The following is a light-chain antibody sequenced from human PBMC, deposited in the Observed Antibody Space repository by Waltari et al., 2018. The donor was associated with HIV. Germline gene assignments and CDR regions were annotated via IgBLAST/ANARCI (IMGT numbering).Light chain of an antibody. V-gene: IGLV1-47*01. CDR1: CSSIGRTY. CDR3: AAWDDSLL. CDR2: RNN. J-gene: IGLJ2*01. Sequence: QSVMTHPPPASVTPAQRVHIPCSASCSSIGRTYADWYQQLPGTAPKLLIYRNNQRPSGVPDRFSGSKSGTSASLAISGLRSEDEADYYCAAWDDSLLFGGGTKLTVL.